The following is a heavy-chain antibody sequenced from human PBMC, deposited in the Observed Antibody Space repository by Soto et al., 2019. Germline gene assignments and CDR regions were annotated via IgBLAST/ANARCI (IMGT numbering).Heavy chain of an antibody. J-gene: IGHJ4*02. CDR3: AGDQGGSYYVAIDY. Sequence: ASVKVSCKASGYTFKNYGISWVRQAPGQGLEWMGWISGDNGNTNYAQKLQGRVTLTTDTSTSTAYTEVRSLRSDDTAVYYCAGDQGGSYYVAIDYWGQGTRVTVSS. CDR1: GYTFKNYG. CDR2: ISGDNGNT. V-gene: IGHV1-18*04. D-gene: IGHD1-26*01.